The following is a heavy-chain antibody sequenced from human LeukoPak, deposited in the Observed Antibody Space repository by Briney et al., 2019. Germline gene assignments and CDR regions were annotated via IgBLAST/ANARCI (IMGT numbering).Heavy chain of an antibody. CDR3: ARFFGDYETPYYYYGMDV. Sequence: PGGSLRLSCAASGFTFSMFWMNWVRQAPGKGLEWPANIKQDGSERYYVDSVKGRFTISRDNAKNSLYLQMNSLRAEDTAVYYCARFFGDYETPYYYYGMDVWGQGTTVTVSS. V-gene: IGHV3-7*01. D-gene: IGHD4-17*01. CDR1: GFTFSMFW. J-gene: IGHJ6*02. CDR2: IKQDGSER.